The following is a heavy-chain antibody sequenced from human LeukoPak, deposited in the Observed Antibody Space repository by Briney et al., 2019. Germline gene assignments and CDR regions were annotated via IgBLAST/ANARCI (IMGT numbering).Heavy chain of an antibody. CDR2: ISYDGSNQ. Sequence: GGSRSLSCAVSGFTFRSYAMHWVRKAPGKGLEWVAVISYDGSNQYYADSVKGRFTISRDNSKNTLYLQMNRLRTEDTAVYHCARDGGIKYFDSWGQGTLVIVSS. CDR1: GFTFRSYA. V-gene: IGHV3-30-3*01. CDR3: ARDGGIKYFDS. J-gene: IGHJ4*02. D-gene: IGHD3-16*01.